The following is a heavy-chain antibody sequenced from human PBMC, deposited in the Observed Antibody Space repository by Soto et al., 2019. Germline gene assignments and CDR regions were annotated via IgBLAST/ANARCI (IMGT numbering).Heavy chain of an antibody. CDR2: ISYDGSNK. V-gene: IGHV3-30*18. Sequence: GGSLRLSCAASGFTFSSYGMHWVRQAPGKGLEWVAVISYDGSNKYYADSVKGRFTISRDNSKNTRYLQMNSLRAEDTAVYYCAQRDGPGQWLVIYYYYGMDVWGQGTTVTVSS. CDR3: AQRDGPGQWLVIYYYYGMDV. CDR1: GFTFSSYG. J-gene: IGHJ6*02. D-gene: IGHD6-19*01.